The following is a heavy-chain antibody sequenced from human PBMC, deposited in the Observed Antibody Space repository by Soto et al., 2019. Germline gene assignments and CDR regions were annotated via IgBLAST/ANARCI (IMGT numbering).Heavy chain of an antibody. J-gene: IGHJ3*02. CDR2: IYHSGST. Sequence: QLQLQESGSGLVKPSQTLSLTCAVSGGSISSGGYSWSWIRQPPGKGLEWIGYIYHSGSTYYNPSVTSRVTIAVDRSTNQVSLKLSSVTAADTAVYYCARVQGDTAMVTSAFDIWGQGTMVTVSS. V-gene: IGHV4-30-2*01. CDR3: ARVQGDTAMVTSAFDI. D-gene: IGHD5-18*01. CDR1: GGSISSGGYS.